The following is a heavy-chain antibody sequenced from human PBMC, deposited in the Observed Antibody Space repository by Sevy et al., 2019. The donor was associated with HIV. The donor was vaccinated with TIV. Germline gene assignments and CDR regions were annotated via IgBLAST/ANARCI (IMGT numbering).Heavy chain of an antibody. CDR2: INQNGST. CDR3: ASVLYSGSGSFYNPFDS. V-gene: IGHV4-34*01. D-gene: IGHD3-10*01. Sequence: SETLSLTCAAYGGTFSGYYWSWIRQPPGKGLEWIAEINQNGSTNYNPSLKSRVTISVDTSKNQFSLKYSTVTAADTARYYCASVLYSGSGSFYNPFDSWGQGTLVTVSS. CDR1: GGTFSGYY. J-gene: IGHJ4*02.